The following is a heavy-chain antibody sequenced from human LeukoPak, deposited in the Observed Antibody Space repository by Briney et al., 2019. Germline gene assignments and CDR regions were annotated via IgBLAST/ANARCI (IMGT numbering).Heavy chain of an antibody. V-gene: IGHV1-18*04. CDR3: AREAAAAEVFDY. D-gene: IGHD6-13*01. CDR2: ISAYNGNT. Sequence: ASVKVSCKASGYTFTGYYMHWVRQAPGQGLEWMGWISAYNGNTNYAQKLQGRVTMTTDTSTSPDYMGLRSLRSDDTAVYYCAREAAAAEVFDYWGQGTLVTVSS. CDR1: GYTFTGYY. J-gene: IGHJ4*02.